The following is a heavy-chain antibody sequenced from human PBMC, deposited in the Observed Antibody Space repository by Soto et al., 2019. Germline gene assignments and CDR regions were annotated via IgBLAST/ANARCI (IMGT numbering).Heavy chain of an antibody. CDR2: ISARGRSL. Sequence: EVQLLESGGGLIQPGGSLRLSCAASGFTFSSNDMSWVRQAPGKGLEWASSISARGRSLFYADAVKGRFTISRDNSKNTLYLQMSSLTAEDTSVYYCAKGTSKLDYWGQGTLVTVSS. CDR1: GFTFSSND. D-gene: IGHD2-2*01. CDR3: AKGTSKLDY. V-gene: IGHV3-23*01. J-gene: IGHJ4*02.